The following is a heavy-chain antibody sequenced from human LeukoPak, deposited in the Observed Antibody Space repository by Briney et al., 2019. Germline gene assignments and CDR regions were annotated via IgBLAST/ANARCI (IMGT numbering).Heavy chain of an antibody. V-gene: IGHV3-53*01. J-gene: IGHJ4*02. Sequence: GGSLRLSCAASGFTVRSYHMSWVRQAPGKGLEWVSVIDSGGSTYYADSVKGRFTISRDNSKNTLYLQMNSLRAEDTAVYYCAKLTYGSGTYGAFDYWGQGTLVTVST. CDR3: AKLTYGSGTYGAFDY. CDR1: GFTVRSYH. D-gene: IGHD3-10*01. CDR2: IDSGGST.